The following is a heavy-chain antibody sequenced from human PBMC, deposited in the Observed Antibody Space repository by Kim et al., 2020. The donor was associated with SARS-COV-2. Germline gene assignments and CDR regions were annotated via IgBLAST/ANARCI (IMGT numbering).Heavy chain of an antibody. V-gene: IGHV3-53*01. CDR3: ATSLAATVAFDS. CDR1: GVTVSSHY. Sequence: GGSLRLSCAASGVTVSSHYMSWVRQSPGKALEWVSLMYNGGSTYYAESVKGRFTISRDFSKNMLYLQMNRLRDDDTAVYYCATSLAATVAFDSWGQGTLVTVSS. D-gene: IGHD6-25*01. J-gene: IGHJ4*02. CDR2: MYNGGST.